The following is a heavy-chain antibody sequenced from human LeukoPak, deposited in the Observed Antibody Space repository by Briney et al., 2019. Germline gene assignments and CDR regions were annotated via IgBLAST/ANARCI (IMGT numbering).Heavy chain of an antibody. V-gene: IGHV3-48*03. D-gene: IGHD6-13*01. Sequence: GGSLRLSCAASGFTFSSYETNWVRQAPGKGLEWVSYISSSGSTIYYADSVKGRFTISRDNAKNSLYLQMNSLRAEDTAVYYCARATGLGIAATGTDYWGQGTLVTVSS. CDR1: GFTFSSYE. CDR2: ISSSGSTI. J-gene: IGHJ4*02. CDR3: ARATGLGIAATGTDY.